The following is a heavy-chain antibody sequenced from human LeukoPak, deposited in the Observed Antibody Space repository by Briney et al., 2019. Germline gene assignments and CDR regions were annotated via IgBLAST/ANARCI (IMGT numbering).Heavy chain of an antibody. CDR2: IIPIFGTA. J-gene: IGHJ4*02. V-gene: IGHV1-69*05. CDR3: ARYYDSSATTLNYFDY. CDR1: GFTFSSYA. Sequence: GGSLRLSCAASGFTFSSYAISWVRQAPGQGLEWMGGIIPIFGTANYAQKFQGRVTITTDESTSTAYMELSSLRSEDTAVYYCARYYDSSATTLNYFDYWGQGTLVTVSS. D-gene: IGHD3-22*01.